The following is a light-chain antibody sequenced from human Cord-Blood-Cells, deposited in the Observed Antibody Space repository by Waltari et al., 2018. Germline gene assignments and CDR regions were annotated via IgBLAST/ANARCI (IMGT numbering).Light chain of an antibody. J-gene: IGLJ2*01. Sequence: DPAVSVALGQTVRITCQGDSLRSYYASWYQQKPGQAPVLVIYGKNNRPSGIPDRFSGSNSGNTASLTITGAQAEDEADYYCNSRDSSGNHLVFGGGTKLTVL. CDR3: NSRDSSGNHLV. V-gene: IGLV3-19*01. CDR1: SLRSYY. CDR2: GKN.